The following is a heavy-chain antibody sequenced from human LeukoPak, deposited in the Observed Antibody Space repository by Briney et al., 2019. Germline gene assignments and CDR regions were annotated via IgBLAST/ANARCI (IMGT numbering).Heavy chain of an antibody. CDR2: IIPIFGTA. CDR1: GGTFSSYA. CDR3: ARTSGYNYGQTL. J-gene: IGHJ4*02. V-gene: IGHV1-69*06. Sequence: ASVKVSCKASGGTFSSYAIIWVRQAPGQGLEWMGGIIPIFGTANYAQKFQGRVTITADKSTSTAYMELSSLRSEDTAVYYCARTSGYNYGQTLWGQGTPVTVSS. D-gene: IGHD5-18*01.